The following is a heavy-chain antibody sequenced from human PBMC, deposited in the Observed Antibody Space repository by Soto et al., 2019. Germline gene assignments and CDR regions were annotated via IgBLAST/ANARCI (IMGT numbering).Heavy chain of an antibody. CDR2: IWYDGSNK. Sequence: GGSLRLSCAASGFTFSSYGMHWVRQAPGKGLEWVAVIWYDGSNKYYADSVKGRFTFSRDNSKNTLYLQMKSLRAEDTAVYYCARDPTVPAASAGYYYYYMDVWGKGTTVTVSS. J-gene: IGHJ6*03. CDR1: GFTFSSYG. D-gene: IGHD2-2*01. V-gene: IGHV3-33*01. CDR3: ARDPTVPAASAGYYYYYMDV.